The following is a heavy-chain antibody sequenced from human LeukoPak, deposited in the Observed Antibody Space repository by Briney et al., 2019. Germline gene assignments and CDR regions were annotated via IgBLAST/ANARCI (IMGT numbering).Heavy chain of an antibody. CDR2: ISYDGSNK. CDR3: ARDPDSSGLFLFDY. V-gene: IGHV3-30*19. CDR1: GFTFSNGW. J-gene: IGHJ4*02. Sequence: SGGSLRLSCVGSGFTFSNGWMNWVRQAPGKGPEWVAVISYDGSNKYYADSVKGRFTISRDNSKNTLYLQMNSLRAEDTAVYYCARDPDSSGLFLFDYWGQGTLVTVSS. D-gene: IGHD3-22*01.